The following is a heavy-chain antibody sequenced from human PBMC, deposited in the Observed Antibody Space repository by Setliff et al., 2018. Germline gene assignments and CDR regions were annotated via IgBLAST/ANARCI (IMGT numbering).Heavy chain of an antibody. CDR3: ARDALYDSNDRNSYYGNWLDP. Sequence: ASVKVSCKASGGSFSNYAIIWVQQAPGQGPEWMGGIIPIYGSTNNAEKFQGRVTFSADESMSTVYMELSSLTSADTALYYCARDALYDSNDRNSYYGNWLDPWGQGTLVTVS. D-gene: IGHD3-22*01. CDR2: IIPIYGST. CDR1: GGSFSNYA. V-gene: IGHV1-69*13. J-gene: IGHJ5*02.